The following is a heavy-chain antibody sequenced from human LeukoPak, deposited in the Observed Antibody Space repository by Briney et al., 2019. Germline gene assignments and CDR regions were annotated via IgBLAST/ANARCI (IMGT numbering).Heavy chain of an antibody. J-gene: IGHJ6*03. CDR3: ERDYTYYEILTTNHYYYMDV. CDR1: GFTVSSNY. CDR2: IYSGGST. Sequence: PGGSLRLSCAASGFTVSSNYMSWVRQPPGKGLEWVSVIYSGGSTYYPDSVKGRFAISRDNTKNTLYLQMKRLRAEDTAVYCCERDYTYYEILTTNHYYYMDVWGKGTTVTISS. V-gene: IGHV3-66*01. D-gene: IGHD3-9*01.